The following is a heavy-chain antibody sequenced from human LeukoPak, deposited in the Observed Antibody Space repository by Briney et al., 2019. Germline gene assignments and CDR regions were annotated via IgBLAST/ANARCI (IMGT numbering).Heavy chain of an antibody. D-gene: IGHD3-3*02. CDR3: ARGGIRQTFDN. J-gene: IGHJ4*02. V-gene: IGHV4-59*01. CDR2: IYYSGST. CDR1: GGSIGTYY. Sequence: PSETLSLTCTVSGGSIGTYYWNWIRQPPGKGLEWIGYIYYSGSTNYNPSLKSRVTISVDTSKNQFSLNLTSVTAADTAVYYCARGGIRQTFDNWGQGTPVTVSS.